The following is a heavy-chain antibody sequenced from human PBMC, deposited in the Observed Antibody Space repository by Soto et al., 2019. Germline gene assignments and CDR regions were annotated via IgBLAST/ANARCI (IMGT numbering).Heavy chain of an antibody. CDR1: GVTFSSYA. Sequence: GGSLRLSCAASGVTFSSYAMSWVRQAPGKGLEWVSAISCSGGSTYYADSVKGRSTISSDNSKNTLYLQMNSLIDEDTAVYCCAKVVVAASYYYSYMDVWGKGTTVTVSS. J-gene: IGHJ6*03. CDR3: AKVVVAASYYYSYMDV. D-gene: IGHD2-15*01. V-gene: IGHV3-23*01. CDR2: ISCSGGST.